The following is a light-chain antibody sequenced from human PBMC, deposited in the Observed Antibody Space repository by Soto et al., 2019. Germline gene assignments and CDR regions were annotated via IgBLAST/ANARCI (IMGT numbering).Light chain of an antibody. CDR2: GAS. CDR1: QSVSNN. Sequence: EIVLTQSPATLSLSPGERTTLSWSASQSVSNNLAWYQQRPGQAPRLLIYGASTRATGIPARFSGSGSGTDFTLTISRLEPEDFAVYYCQQYNNWPPSTFGQGTRLEIK. CDR3: QQYNNWPPST. V-gene: IGKV3-15*01. J-gene: IGKJ5*01.